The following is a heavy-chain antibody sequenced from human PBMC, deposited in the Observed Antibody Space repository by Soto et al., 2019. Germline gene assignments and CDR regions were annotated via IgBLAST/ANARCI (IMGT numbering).Heavy chain of an antibody. D-gene: IGHD4-17*01. Sequence: QVHLVQSGVEVKTPGASVKVSCQASGYTFFTYDISWVRQAPGQGLEWMGWISTYSGDAKYAQKFQGRVTMTTDTPTTTADLELRSMRSDDTAVYYCARHHGPNKSENWFDPWGQGTLVTVSS. V-gene: IGHV1-18*01. CDR3: ARHHGPNKSENWFDP. CDR1: GYTFFTYD. J-gene: IGHJ5*01. CDR2: ISTYSGDA.